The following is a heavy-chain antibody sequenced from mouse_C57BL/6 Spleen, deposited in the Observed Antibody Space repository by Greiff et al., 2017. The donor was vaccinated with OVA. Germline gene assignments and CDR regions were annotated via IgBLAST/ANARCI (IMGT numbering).Heavy chain of an antibody. J-gene: IGHJ3*01. V-gene: IGHV1-82*01. CDR1: GYAFSSSW. Sequence: VKLVESGPELVKPGASVKISCKASGYAFSSSWMNWVKQRPGKGLEWIGRIYPGDGDTNYNGKFKGKATLTADKSSSTAYMQLSSLTSEDSAVYFCARKGYDAGPSFAYWGQGTLVTVSA. CDR2: IYPGDGDT. D-gene: IGHD2-2*01. CDR3: ARKGYDAGPSFAY.